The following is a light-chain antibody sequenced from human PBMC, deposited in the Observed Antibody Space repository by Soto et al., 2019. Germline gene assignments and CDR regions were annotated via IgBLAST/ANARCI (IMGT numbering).Light chain of an antibody. CDR3: QQYMSYPGT. Sequence: DIQMTQSPSTLSASVGDRVTITCRASQSISTWVAWYQQKPGKAPEILIYRASSLESWVPSRFSGSGSGTEFTLTISSLHPDDFATYYCQQYMSYPGTFGRGTKVEIK. CDR2: RAS. J-gene: IGKJ1*01. CDR1: QSISTW. V-gene: IGKV1-5*03.